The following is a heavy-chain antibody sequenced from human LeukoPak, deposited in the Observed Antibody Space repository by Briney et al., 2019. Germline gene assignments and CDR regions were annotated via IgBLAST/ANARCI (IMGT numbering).Heavy chain of an antibody. CDR1: GFTLTNYA. J-gene: IGHJ4*02. Sequence: GGSLRLSYAASGFTLTNYAMSWVRQAPGQGLEWVSTISDNGGSTYYADSVKGRFTLSRDNSKSTLSLQMNSLRDDDTALYYCATQNFDYWGPGTLVTVSS. V-gene: IGHV3-23*01. CDR3: ATQNFDY. CDR2: ISDNGGST.